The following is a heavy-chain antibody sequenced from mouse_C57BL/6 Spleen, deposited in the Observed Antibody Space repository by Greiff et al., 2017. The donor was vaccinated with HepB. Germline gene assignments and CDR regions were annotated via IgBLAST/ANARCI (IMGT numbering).Heavy chain of an antibody. CDR2: IYPGDGDT. J-gene: IGHJ2*01. V-gene: IGHV1-80*01. Sequence: QVQLKQSGAELVKPGASVKISCKASGYAFSSYWMNWVKQRPGKGLEWIGQIYPGDGDTNYNGKFKGKATLTADKSSSTAYMQLSSLTSEDSAVYFCARSFITTVVAPYYFDYWGQGTTLTVSS. CDR1: GYAFSSYW. D-gene: IGHD1-1*01. CDR3: ARSFITTVVAPYYFDY.